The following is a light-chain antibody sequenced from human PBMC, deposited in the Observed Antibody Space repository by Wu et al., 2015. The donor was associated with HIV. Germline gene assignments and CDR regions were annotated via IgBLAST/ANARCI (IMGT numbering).Light chain of an antibody. Sequence: EIVLTQSPGTLSLSPGERVTLSCRASQSVTYYLAWYQQKPGQALRLLIHDVSSRATGIPARFSGSGSGTDFTLTINSLEPEDFAVYYCQQGSNWPLTFGQGTRLEIK. J-gene: IGKJ5*01. CDR2: DVS. CDR3: QQGSNWPLT. CDR1: QSVTYY. V-gene: IGKV3-11*01.